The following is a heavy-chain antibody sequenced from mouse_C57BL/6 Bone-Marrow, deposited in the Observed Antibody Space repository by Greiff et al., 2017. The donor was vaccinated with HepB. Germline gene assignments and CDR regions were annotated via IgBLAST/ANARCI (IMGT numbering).Heavy chain of an antibody. CDR3: ASYDYDEGFAY. D-gene: IGHD2-4*01. J-gene: IGHJ3*01. CDR2: INSDGGST. Sequence: VQLKESGGGLVQPGESLKLSCESNEYEFPSHDMSWVRKTPEKRLELVAAINSDGGSTYYPDTMERRFIISRDTTKKTLYLQMSSLRSEDTALYYCASYDYDEGFAYWGQGTLVTVSA. V-gene: IGHV5-2*01. CDR1: EYEFPSHD.